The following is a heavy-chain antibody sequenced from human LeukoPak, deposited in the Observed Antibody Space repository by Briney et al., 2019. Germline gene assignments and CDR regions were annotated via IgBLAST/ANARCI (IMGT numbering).Heavy chain of an antibody. D-gene: IGHD3-9*01. CDR3: AKVSSLDDWVGYFQH. V-gene: IGHV3-9*01. Sequence: GGSLRLSCAASGFTFDDYAMHWVRQAPGKGLEWVSGISWNSGSIGYADSVKGRFTISRDNAKNSLYLQMNSLRAEDTALYYCAKVSSLDDWVGYFQHWGQGTLVTVSS. J-gene: IGHJ1*01. CDR2: ISWNSGSI. CDR1: GFTFDDYA.